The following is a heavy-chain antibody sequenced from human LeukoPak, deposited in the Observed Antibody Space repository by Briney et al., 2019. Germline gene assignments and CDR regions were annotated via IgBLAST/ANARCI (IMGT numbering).Heavy chain of an antibody. J-gene: IGHJ3*02. Sequence: GGSLRLSCAASGFTFSSYAMSWVRQAPGKGLEWVSAISGSGDSTYCADSVKGRFTISRDNSKNTLYLQMNSLRAEDTAVYYCAKDRPRSIYGDYKVRANAFDIWGQGTMVTVSS. CDR1: GFTFSSYA. CDR3: AKDRPRSIYGDYKVRANAFDI. D-gene: IGHD4-17*01. V-gene: IGHV3-23*01. CDR2: ISGSGDST.